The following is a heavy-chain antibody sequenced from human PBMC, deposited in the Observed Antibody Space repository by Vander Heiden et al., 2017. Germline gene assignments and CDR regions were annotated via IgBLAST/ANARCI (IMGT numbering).Heavy chain of an antibody. CDR3: ARCGSTWYVY. CDR1: GNTLNGYY. J-gene: IGHJ4*02. D-gene: IGHD6-13*01. CDR2: INPNNGDT. Sequence: QVQLVQSGAEVKMPGASVKVSFKASGNTLNGYYLHWVRQAPGQGREWMEWINPNNGDTNYAQKFQGRVTLTRDTSITTAYMELRRLTSDDTAVYYCARCGSTWYVYWGQGTLVTVSS. V-gene: IGHV1-2*02.